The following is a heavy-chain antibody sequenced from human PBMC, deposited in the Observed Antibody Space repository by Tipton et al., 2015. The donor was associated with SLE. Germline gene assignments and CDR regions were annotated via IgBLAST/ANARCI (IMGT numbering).Heavy chain of an antibody. CDR1: GGSVSSGSYY. CDR3: ARGQGRLSYAYYYGMDV. CDR2: IYYSGST. J-gene: IGHJ6*02. D-gene: IGHD3-16*02. Sequence: TLSLTCTVSGGSVSSGSYYWGWIRQPPGKGLEWIGYIYYSGSTNYIPSLKSRVTISVDTSKNQFSLKLNSVTAADTAVYYCARGQGRLSYAYYYGMDVWGQGTTVTVSS. V-gene: IGHV4-61*01.